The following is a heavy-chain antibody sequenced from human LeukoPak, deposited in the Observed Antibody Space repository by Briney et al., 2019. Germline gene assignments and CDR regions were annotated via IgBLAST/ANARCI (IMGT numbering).Heavy chain of an antibody. D-gene: IGHD3-22*01. CDR3: ANLPYYYDSSGYYF. CDR2: IPYDGNNK. CDR1: GFTFTKYA. Sequence: GRSLRLSCAASGFTFTKYAMHWVRQAPGKGLEWVAVIPYDGNNKYYADSVKGRFTASRDNSKNTLYLHMSTLRAEDTAVYYCANLPYYYDSSGYYFWGQGTLVTVSS. V-gene: IGHV3-30*18. J-gene: IGHJ4*02.